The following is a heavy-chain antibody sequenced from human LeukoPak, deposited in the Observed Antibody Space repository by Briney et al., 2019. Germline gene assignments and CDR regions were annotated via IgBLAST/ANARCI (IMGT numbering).Heavy chain of an antibody. J-gene: IGHJ4*02. CDR2: VHYSGIT. Sequence: SETLSLTCTVSGASISSYYWSWIRQPPGQGLEWIGYVHYSGITDYNPSLQSRVTISVDTSKNQFSLKLSSVTAADTAVYHCARDQSGGYYFDYWGQGTLVTVSS. D-gene: IGHD3-10*01. CDR1: GASISSYY. CDR3: ARDQSGGYYFDY. V-gene: IGHV4-59*01.